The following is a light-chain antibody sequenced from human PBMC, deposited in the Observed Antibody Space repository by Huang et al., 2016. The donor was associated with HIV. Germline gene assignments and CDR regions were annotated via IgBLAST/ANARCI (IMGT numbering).Light chain of an antibody. CDR1: ESIDNN. J-gene: IGKJ4*01. CDR3: QQYNAGPLT. Sequence: DILMTQSPATLSVSPGERATLSCRASESIDNNLAWYHQKPGQAPRLLIYGTSARATAIPGRFRGSGSVTLFTLTISSLQSEDFAVYYCQQYNAGPLTFGGGTKVEIK. V-gene: IGKV3-15*01. CDR2: GTS.